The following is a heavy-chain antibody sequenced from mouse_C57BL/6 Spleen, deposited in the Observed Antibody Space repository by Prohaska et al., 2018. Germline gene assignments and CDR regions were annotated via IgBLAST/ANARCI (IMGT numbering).Heavy chain of an antibody. V-gene: IGHV1-34*01. CDR2: IYPNNGGN. D-gene: IGHD1-1*01. CDR3: ARRVYYGSSHLWYFDV. Sequence: HGKSLEWIGYIYPNNGGNGYNQKFKGKATLTVDKSSSTAYMELRSLTSEDSAVYYCARRVYYGSSHLWYFDVWGTGTTVTVSS. J-gene: IGHJ1*03.